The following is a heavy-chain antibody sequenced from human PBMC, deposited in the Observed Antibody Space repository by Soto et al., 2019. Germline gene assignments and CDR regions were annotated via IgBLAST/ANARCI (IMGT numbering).Heavy chain of an antibody. CDR2: IIPIFGTA. CDR1: GGTFSSYA. V-gene: IGHV1-69*01. CDR3: ATTFGLRMGVGYFDY. Sequence: QVQLVQSGAEVKKPGSSVKVSCKASGGTFSSYAISWVRQAPGHGLEWMGAIIPIFGTANYAQKFQGRVTITADESTSTAYMELSSLRSEDTAVYYCATTFGLRMGVGYFDYWGQGTLVTVSS. D-gene: IGHD3-16*01. J-gene: IGHJ4*02.